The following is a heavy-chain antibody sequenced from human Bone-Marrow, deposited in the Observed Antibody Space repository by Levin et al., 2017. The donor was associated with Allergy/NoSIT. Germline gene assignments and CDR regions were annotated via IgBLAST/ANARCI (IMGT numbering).Heavy chain of an antibody. V-gene: IGHV3-23*01. CDR3: AKDLGVGATMVDY. Sequence: PGGSLRLSCAASGFTFSTYAMSWVRQAPGKGLEWVSAISGRSTTTYYADSVKGRFTISRDNSKNTLYLQMNSLRAEDTAVYYCAKDLGVGATMVDYWGQGTLVTVSS. D-gene: IGHD1-26*01. CDR1: GFTFSTYA. J-gene: IGHJ4*02. CDR2: ISGRSTTT.